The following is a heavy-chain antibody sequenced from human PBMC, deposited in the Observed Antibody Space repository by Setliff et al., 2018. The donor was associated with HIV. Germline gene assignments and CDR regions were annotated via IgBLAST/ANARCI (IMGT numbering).Heavy chain of an antibody. J-gene: IGHJ6*03. CDR3: ARHGAYEAYYDYMDV. Sequence: SETLSLTCTVSGDSLAGSRYSWGWVRQPPGRGLEWLGNLFHTGSSYFNPSLKSRLTMSVDTSKNQFSLSLISMTAADSAVYFCARHGAYEAYYDYMDVWGKGTTVTVSS. CDR2: LFHTGSS. V-gene: IGHV4-39*01. CDR1: GDSLAGSRYS. D-gene: IGHD5-12*01.